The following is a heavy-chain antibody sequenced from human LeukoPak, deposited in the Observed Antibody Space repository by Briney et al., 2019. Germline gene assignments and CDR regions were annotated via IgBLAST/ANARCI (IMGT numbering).Heavy chain of an antibody. CDR2: IIPIFGTA. CDR1: GGTFSSYA. D-gene: IGHD3-3*01. CDR3: ARVVSDFWSGYSNWFDP. J-gene: IGHJ5*02. Sequence: ASVKVSCKASGGTFSSYAISWVRQAPGQELEWMGGIIPIFGTANYAQKFQGRVTITTDESTSTAYMELSSLRSEDTAVYYCARVVSDFWSGYSNWFDPWGQGTLVTVSS. V-gene: IGHV1-69*05.